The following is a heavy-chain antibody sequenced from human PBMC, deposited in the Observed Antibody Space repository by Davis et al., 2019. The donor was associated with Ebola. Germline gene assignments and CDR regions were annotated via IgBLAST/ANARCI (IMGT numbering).Heavy chain of an antibody. CDR3: AKDFGARRGGYFDY. Sequence: GGSLRLSCAASGFTFSSYGMHWVRQAPGKGLEWVAVISYDRSNKYYADSVKGRFTISRDNSKNTLYLQMNSLRAEDTAVYYCAKDFGARRGGYFDYWGQGTLVTVSS. V-gene: IGHV3-30*18. J-gene: IGHJ4*02. D-gene: IGHD3-22*01. CDR2: ISYDRSNK. CDR1: GFTFSSYG.